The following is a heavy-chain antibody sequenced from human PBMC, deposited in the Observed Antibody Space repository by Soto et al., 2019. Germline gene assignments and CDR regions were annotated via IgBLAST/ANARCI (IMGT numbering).Heavy chain of an antibody. J-gene: IGHJ4*02. V-gene: IGHV4-59*11. D-gene: IGHD6-19*01. CDR2: IFYSGST. CDR3: ARVGSSGWSPDY. Sequence: SETLSLTCSVSGGSISGHYWTWIRQSPGKGLEWIGYIFYSGSTNYNPSLKSRVTISVDTSKNQFSLKLSSVTAADTAVYYCARVGSSGWSPDYWGRGTLVTVSS. CDR1: GGSISGHY.